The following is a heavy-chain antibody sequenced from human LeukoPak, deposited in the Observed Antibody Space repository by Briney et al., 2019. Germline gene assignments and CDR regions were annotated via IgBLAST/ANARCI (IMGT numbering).Heavy chain of an antibody. Sequence: GGSLRLSCAASEFTFSGYSMNWVRQAPGKGLEWVSSISSSSSYIYYADSVKGRFTISRDNAKNSLYLQMNSLRAEDTAVYYCARDQDTAMVTYFDYWGQGTLVTVSS. D-gene: IGHD5-18*01. V-gene: IGHV3-21*01. CDR2: ISSSSSYI. CDR1: EFTFSGYS. CDR3: ARDQDTAMVTYFDY. J-gene: IGHJ4*02.